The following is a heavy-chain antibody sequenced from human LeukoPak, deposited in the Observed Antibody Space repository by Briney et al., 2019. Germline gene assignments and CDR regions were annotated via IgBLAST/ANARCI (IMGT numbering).Heavy chain of an antibody. V-gene: IGHV1-2*06. CDR1: GYTFTGYY. CDR3: ARSSGWSRGFSGRDY. CDR2: INPNSGGT. D-gene: IGHD6-19*01. J-gene: IGHJ4*02. Sequence: GASVKVSCKXSGYTFTGYYMHWVRQAPGQGLEWMGRINPNSGGTNYAQKFQGRVTMTRDTSISTAYMELSRLRSDDTAVCYCARSSGWSRGFSGRDYWGQGTLVTVSS.